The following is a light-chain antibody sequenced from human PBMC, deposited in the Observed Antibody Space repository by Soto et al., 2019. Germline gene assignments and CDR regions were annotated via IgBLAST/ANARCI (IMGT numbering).Light chain of an antibody. Sequence: QSALTQPASVSGSPGQSITISCTGTSSDVGGYNYVSWYQQHPGKAPKLMIYEVSNRLSGVSSRFSGSKSGNTASLTISGLQAEDEADYYCSSYTSSSPLFGTGTKVTVL. V-gene: IGLV2-14*01. J-gene: IGLJ1*01. CDR3: SSYTSSSPL. CDR1: SSDVGGYNY. CDR2: EVS.